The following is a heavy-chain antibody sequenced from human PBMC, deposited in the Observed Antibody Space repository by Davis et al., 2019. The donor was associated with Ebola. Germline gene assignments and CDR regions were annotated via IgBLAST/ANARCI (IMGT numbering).Heavy chain of an antibody. J-gene: IGHJ5*02. CDR1: GFTFSTYS. Sequence: GESLKISCAASGFTFSTYSMSWVRQAPGKGLEWVSSISSDSDYIYYADSVKGRFTISRDNAKNSLYLQMRSLRVEDTAVYYCAKDRYSSSSPRLFDPWGQGTLVTVSS. CDR2: ISSDSDYI. CDR3: AKDRYSSSSPRLFDP. V-gene: IGHV3-21*04. D-gene: IGHD6-6*01.